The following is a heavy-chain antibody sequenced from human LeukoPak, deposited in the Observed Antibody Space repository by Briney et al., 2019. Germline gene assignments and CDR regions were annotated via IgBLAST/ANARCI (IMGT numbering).Heavy chain of an antibody. CDR3: ARRLGFCSGGSCYPRHYNWFDP. Sequence: PSETLSLTCTVSGGSISSYYWSWIRQPPGKGLEWIGYIYYSGSTNFNPSLKSRVTMSLDTSKNQFSLKLSSVTAADTAVYYCARRLGFCSGGSCYPRHYNWFDPWGQGTLVTVSS. CDR2: IYYSGST. V-gene: IGHV4-59*01. D-gene: IGHD2-15*01. J-gene: IGHJ5*02. CDR1: GGSISSYY.